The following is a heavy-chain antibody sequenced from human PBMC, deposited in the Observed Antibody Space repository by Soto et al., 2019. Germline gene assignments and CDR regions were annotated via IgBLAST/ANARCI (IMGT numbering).Heavy chain of an antibody. CDR3: ARTIVATLYGMDV. CDR1: GGSISSGGYY. CDR2: IYYSGRT. J-gene: IGHJ6*02. Sequence: QVQLQESGPGLVKPSQTLSLTCTVSGGSISSGGYYWSWIRQHPGNGLEWIGYIYYSGRTYYYPSLKSRVTRSVDTSKNQFSLKLSSVTAADTAVYYCARTIVATLYGMDVWGQGTTFTVSS. D-gene: IGHD5-12*01. V-gene: IGHV4-31*03.